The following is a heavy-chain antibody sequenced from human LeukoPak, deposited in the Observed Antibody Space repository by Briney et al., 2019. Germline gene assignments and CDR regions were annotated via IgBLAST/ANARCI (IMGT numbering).Heavy chain of an antibody. V-gene: IGHV1-2*02. CDR3: ARFWRRGATDYYYSSGLRH. CDR1: GYTFTGYY. Sequence: PSVTVSCTGSGYTFTGYYIHWVRQAPGQGLEWKGWINPNSGGTNNAQKFQGRVTMTRETSISTAYMELSRLRSDDTAVYYGARFWRRGATDYYYSSGLRHWGQGTLVTVSS. CDR2: INPNSGGT. J-gene: IGHJ4*02. D-gene: IGHD3-22*01.